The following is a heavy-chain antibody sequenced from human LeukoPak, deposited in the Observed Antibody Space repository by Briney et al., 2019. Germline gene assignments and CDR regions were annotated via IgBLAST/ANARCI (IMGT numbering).Heavy chain of an antibody. CDR1: GFTFSIYG. CDR3: AKGLLLALDY. V-gene: IGHV3-23*01. Sequence: AGASLRLSCAAYGFTFSIYGMTWDRQAPGKGLEWVSAISGTGGSTYYADSVQGRFTISRDNSKNTLYLQLSSLRAEDTAVYYCAKGLLLALDYWGQGTLVTVSS. J-gene: IGHJ4*02. D-gene: IGHD3-22*01. CDR2: ISGTGGST.